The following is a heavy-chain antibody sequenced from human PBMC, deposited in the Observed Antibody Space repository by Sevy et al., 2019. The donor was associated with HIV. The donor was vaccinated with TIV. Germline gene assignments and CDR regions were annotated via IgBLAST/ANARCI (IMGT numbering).Heavy chain of an antibody. Sequence: GGSLRLSCATSGFQFDEYAMHWVRQVPGKGLEWVSGISWNSWNSEGIDYADSVKGRFTISRDNAKNSLYLQKNSLRPEDTALYYCEKEVDDNAFCYDRKQDNYGMDVWGQGTTVTVSS. V-gene: IGHV3-9*01. D-gene: IGHD3-16*01. CDR3: EKEVDDNAFCYDRKQDNYGMDV. CDR1: GFQFDEYA. CDR2: ISWNSWNSEGI. J-gene: IGHJ6*02.